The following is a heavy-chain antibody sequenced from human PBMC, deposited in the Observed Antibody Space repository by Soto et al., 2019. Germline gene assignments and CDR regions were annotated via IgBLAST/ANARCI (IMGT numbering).Heavy chain of an antibody. Sequence: VASVKVSCKASGGTFSSYAISWVRQAPGQGLEWMGGIIPIFGTANYAQKFQGRVTITADESTSTAYMELSSLRSEDTAVYYCARSKGGATSYPEYFQHWGQGTLVTVS. CDR2: IIPIFGTA. D-gene: IGHD1-26*01. V-gene: IGHV1-69*13. CDR3: ARSKGGATSYPEYFQH. J-gene: IGHJ1*01. CDR1: GGTFSSYA.